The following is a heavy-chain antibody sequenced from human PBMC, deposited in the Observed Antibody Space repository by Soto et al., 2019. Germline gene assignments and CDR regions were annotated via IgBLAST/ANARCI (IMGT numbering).Heavy chain of an antibody. D-gene: IGHD4-17*01. CDR2: IYWDDDK. Sequence: QITLKESGPTLVKPTQTLTLTCTFSGFSLSTSGVGVGWIRQPPGKALEWLALIYWDDDKRYSPSLKSRLTINKDTSKNQVVLTMPNMDPVDTATYYCAHVPPDYGDYLATFWGQGTLVTVSS. J-gene: IGHJ4*02. CDR3: AHVPPDYGDYLATF. CDR1: GFSLSTSGVG. V-gene: IGHV2-5*02.